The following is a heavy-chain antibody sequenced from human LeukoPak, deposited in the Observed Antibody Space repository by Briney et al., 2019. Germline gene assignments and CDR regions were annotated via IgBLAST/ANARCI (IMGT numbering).Heavy chain of an antibody. J-gene: IGHJ4*02. CDR2: IKQDGSEK. CDR3: ARDYYDSSGYYHVGYFDY. CDR1: GFTFSSYW. Sequence: PGGSLRLSCAASGFTFSSYWMSWVRQAPGKGLEWVANIKQDGSEKYYVDSVKGRFTTSRDNAKNSLYLQMNSLRAEDTAVYYCARDYYDSSGYYHVGYFDYWGQGTLVTVSS. D-gene: IGHD3-22*01. V-gene: IGHV3-7*01.